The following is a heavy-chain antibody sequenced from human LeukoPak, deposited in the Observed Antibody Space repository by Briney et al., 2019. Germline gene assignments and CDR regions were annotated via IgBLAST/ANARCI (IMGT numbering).Heavy chain of an antibody. CDR3: AREGYSGTYNIDY. CDR2: IYYSGST. J-gene: IGHJ4*02. D-gene: IGHD1-26*01. CDR1: GGSISSSSYY. Sequence: SETLSLTCTVSGGSISSSSYYWGWIRQPPGKGLEWIGSIYYSGSTYYNPSLKSRVTISVDTSKDQFSLKLSSVTAADTAVYYCAREGYSGTYNIDYWGQGTLVTVSS. V-gene: IGHV4-39*07.